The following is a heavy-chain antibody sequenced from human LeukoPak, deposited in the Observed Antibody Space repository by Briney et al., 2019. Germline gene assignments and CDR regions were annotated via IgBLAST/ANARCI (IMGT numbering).Heavy chain of an antibody. Sequence: GGSLRLSCAASGFTFSSYAMHWVRQAPGKGLEWVAVISYDGSNKYYADSVKGRFTISRDNAKSSLYLQMNSLRAEDTAVYYCARDWRGTVAADYWGQGTLVTVSS. J-gene: IGHJ4*02. D-gene: IGHD2-15*01. CDR2: ISYDGSNK. V-gene: IGHV3-30-3*01. CDR3: ARDWRGTVAADY. CDR1: GFTFSSYA.